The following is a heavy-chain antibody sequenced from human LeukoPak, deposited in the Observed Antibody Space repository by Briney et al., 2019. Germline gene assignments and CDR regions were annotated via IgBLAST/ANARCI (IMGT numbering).Heavy chain of an antibody. CDR2: IIPILGIA. CDR3: ARTPGYYPFDY. CDR1: GGTFSSYA. V-gene: IGHV1-69*04. J-gene: IGHJ4*02. Sequence: GSSVKVSCKASGGTFSSYAISWVRQAPGQGLEWMGRIIPILGIANYAQKFQGRVTITADKSTSTAYMELSSLRSEDTAVYYCARTPGYYPFDYWGQGTLVTVFS. D-gene: IGHD3-22*01.